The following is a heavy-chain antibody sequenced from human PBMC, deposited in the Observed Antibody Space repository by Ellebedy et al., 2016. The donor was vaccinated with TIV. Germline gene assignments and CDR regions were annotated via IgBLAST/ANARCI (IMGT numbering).Heavy chain of an antibody. D-gene: IGHD3-10*01. CDR2: IFYDGTT. CDR1: GGSVSSGDYY. CDR3: SREGFYYGNNDHYAGGWRCFDY. V-gene: IGHV4-61*08. Sequence: MPSETLSLTCTVSGGSVSSGDYYWNWIRQTPGKGLEWIGDIFYDGTTNYNPSLKSRVAISVDTSQNQISLKLRSVTAADTAVYYCSREGFYYGNNDHYAGGWRCFDYWGQGALVTVSS. J-gene: IGHJ4*02.